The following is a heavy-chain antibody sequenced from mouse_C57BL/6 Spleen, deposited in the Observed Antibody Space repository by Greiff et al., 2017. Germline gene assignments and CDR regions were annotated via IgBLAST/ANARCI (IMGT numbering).Heavy chain of an antibody. D-gene: IGHD2-1*01. CDR1: GYTFTDYY. V-gene: IGHV1-26*01. CDR2: INPNNGGT. Sequence: VQLQQSGPELVKPGASVKISCKASGYTFTDYYMNWVKQSHGKSLEWLGDINPNNGGTSYNQKFKGKARLTVDKYSSTAYMELRSLTSEDAAVYYCARTDYGNWGDYWGQGTTLTVSS. CDR3: ARTDYGNWGDY. J-gene: IGHJ2*01.